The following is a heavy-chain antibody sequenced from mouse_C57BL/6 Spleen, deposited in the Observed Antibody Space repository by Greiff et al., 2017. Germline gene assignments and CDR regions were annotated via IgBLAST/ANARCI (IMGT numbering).Heavy chain of an antibody. CDR2: IRNKANNHAT. J-gene: IGHJ3*01. Sequence: EVQLQQSGGGLVQPGGSMKLSCAASGFTFSDAWMDWVRQSPEKGLEWVAEIRNKANNHATYYAESVTGRFTISRDDSKSSVYLQMNILRAEDTGIYYCTRSYYGSSYTFAYWGQGTLVTVSA. CDR1: GFTFSDAW. D-gene: IGHD1-1*01. V-gene: IGHV6-6*01. CDR3: TRSYYGSSYTFAY.